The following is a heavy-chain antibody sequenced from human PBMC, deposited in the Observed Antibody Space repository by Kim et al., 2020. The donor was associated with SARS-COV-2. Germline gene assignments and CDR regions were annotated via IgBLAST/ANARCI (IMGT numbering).Heavy chain of an antibody. D-gene: IGHD2-15*01. V-gene: IGHV3-23*01. CDR2: IVSGGDIT. CDR1: GFTFSSSS. Sequence: GGSLRLSCAASGFTFSSSSMAWVRQAPGKGLEWVSSIVSGGDITYYADSVKGRFTISRDNSESTLYLQMDSLRAGDTALYYCAKDRRGPLAATWYFDYWGQGTLLTVSS. J-gene: IGHJ4*02. CDR3: AKDRRGPLAATWYFDY.